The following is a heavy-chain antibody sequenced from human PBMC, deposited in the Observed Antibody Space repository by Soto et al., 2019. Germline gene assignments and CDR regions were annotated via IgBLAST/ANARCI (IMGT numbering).Heavy chain of an antibody. CDR1: GFIFENFG. J-gene: IGHJ5*02. CDR2: ISGSGFKK. V-gene: IGHV3-23*01. Sequence: GSLRLSCAASGFIFENFGMSWVRQAPGKGLEWISSISGSGFKKYYADSVKGRFTISRDNSKSTVYLELNNLSAEDTAVYRCAKNQGVELVPLATVDWFDPWGQGSVVTVSS. D-gene: IGHD1-26*01. CDR3: AKNQGVELVPLATVDWFDP.